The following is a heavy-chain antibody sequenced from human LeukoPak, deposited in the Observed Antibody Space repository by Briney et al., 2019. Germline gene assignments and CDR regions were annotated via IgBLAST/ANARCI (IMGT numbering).Heavy chain of an antibody. J-gene: IGHJ4*02. CDR1: GGTFSSYS. V-gene: IGHV3-21*01. Sequence: PGGTLTLTCAASGGTFSSYSMKWVGQAPGKGGEGGSGISSSSSYIYYEDSVKGRFTISRDNAKNSLYLQMNSLRAEDTAVYYCARDSSRYCSSTSCYDWGQGTLVTVSS. CDR3: ARDSSRYCSSTSCYD. CDR2: ISSSSSYI. D-gene: IGHD2-2*01.